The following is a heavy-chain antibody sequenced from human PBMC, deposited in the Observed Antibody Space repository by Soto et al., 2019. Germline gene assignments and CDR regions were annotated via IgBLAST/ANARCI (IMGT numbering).Heavy chain of an antibody. D-gene: IGHD3-22*01. J-gene: IGHJ4*02. V-gene: IGHV2-5*02. CDR2: IYWDDDK. CDR1: GFSLSTSGVG. CDR3: AHRRRYYDSSGYYYLDY. Sequence: QITLKESGPTLAKSTQTLTLTCTFSGFSLSTSGVGVGWIRQPPGKALEWLALIYWDDDKRYSPSLKSRLTITKDTSKNQVVLTMTNMDPVDTATYYCAHRRRYYDSSGYYYLDYWGQGTLVTVSS.